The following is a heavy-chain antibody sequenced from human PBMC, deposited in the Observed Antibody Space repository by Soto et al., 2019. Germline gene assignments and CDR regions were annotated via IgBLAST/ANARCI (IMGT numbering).Heavy chain of an antibody. D-gene: IGHD2-15*01. CDR2: IYSGGTT. CDR3: ARARGSPGGDY. CDR1: GCTVSSNY. J-gene: IGHJ4*02. V-gene: IGHV3-53*01. Sequence: GWSLRLSWPAAGCTVSSNYMTFLRQTPGKGLEWVSVIYSGGTTYYADSVMVRFTISRYNSKNTLYLQMSSLRAEDTAVYYCARARGSPGGDYCGQGSMVSISS.